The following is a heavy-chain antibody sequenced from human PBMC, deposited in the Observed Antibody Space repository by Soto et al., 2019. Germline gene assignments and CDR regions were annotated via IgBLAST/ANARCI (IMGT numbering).Heavy chain of an antibody. V-gene: IGHV1-2*04. CDR1: GYTFTGYY. J-gene: IGHJ6*02. D-gene: IGHD3-22*01. CDR3: ARSERFYYYDSSGYPLDV. CDR2: INPNSGGT. Sequence: QVQLVQSGAEVKKPGASVKVSCKASGYTFTGYYMHWVRQAPGQGLEWMGWINPNSGGTNYAQKFQGWVTMTRDTSISTAYMELGRLRSDDTAVYYCARSERFYYYDSSGYPLDVWGQGTTVTVSS.